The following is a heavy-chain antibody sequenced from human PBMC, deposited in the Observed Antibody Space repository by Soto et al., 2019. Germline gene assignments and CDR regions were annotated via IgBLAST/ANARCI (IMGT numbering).Heavy chain of an antibody. J-gene: IGHJ6*02. CDR2: IIPIFGTA. CDR3: ARDEEIYCSSTSCYHHGDYYYGMDV. CDR1: GGTFSSYA. V-gene: IGHV1-69*13. Sequence: ASVKVSCKASGGTFSSYAISWVRRAPGQGLEWMGGIIPIFGTANYAQKFQGRVTITADESTSTAYMELSSLRSEDTAVYYCARDEEIYCSSTSCYHHGDYYYGMDVWGQGTTVTVSS. D-gene: IGHD2-2*01.